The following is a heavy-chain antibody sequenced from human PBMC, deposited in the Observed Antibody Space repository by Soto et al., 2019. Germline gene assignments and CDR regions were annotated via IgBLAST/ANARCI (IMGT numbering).Heavy chain of an antibody. V-gene: IGHV4-34*01. J-gene: IGHJ5*02. Sequence: QVQLQQWGAGLLKPSETLSLTCAVYGGSFSGYYWSWIRQPPGKGLEWIGEINHSGSTNYNPSLKSRVTLSVDTSKNQFSLKLSSVTAAATAVYYCARLGGRGYANWFDPWGQGTLVTVSS. D-gene: IGHD2-2*01. CDR1: GGSFSGYY. CDR3: ARLGGRGYANWFDP. CDR2: INHSGST.